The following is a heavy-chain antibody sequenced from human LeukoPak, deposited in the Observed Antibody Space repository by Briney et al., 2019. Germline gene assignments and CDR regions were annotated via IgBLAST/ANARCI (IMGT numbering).Heavy chain of an antibody. J-gene: IGHJ4*02. V-gene: IGHV3-23*01. Sequence: PGGSLRLSCAASGFTFSSYAMSWVRQAPGKGLEWVSAISGSGGSTYYADSVKGRFTISRDNSKNTLYLQMNSLRAEDTAVYYCAKDMGSGWYGPTFFDYWGQGTLVTVSS. CDR1: GFTFSSYA. CDR3: AKDMGSGWYGPTFFDY. CDR2: ISGSGGST. D-gene: IGHD6-19*01.